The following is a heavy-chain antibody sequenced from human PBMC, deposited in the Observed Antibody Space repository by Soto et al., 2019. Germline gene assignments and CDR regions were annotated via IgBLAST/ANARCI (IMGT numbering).Heavy chain of an antibody. J-gene: IGHJ6*02. CDR3: AREYYYTMDV. CDR2: IDSSTKYT. V-gene: IGHV3-11*05. Sequence: PGGSLRLSCEASGFTFRDYYTTWFRQAPGKGLEWLSYIDSSTKYTNYADSVKGRFTISRDNAKNSLYLQMNSLRADDTAVYYCAREYYYTMDVWGQGTMVTVSS. CDR1: GFTFRDYY.